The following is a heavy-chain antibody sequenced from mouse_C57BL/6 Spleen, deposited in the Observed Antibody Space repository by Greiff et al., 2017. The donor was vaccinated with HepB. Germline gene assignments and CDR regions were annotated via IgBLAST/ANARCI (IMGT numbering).Heavy chain of an antibody. CDR1: GYTFTSYW. CDR3: ARDSGNYDWYFDV. D-gene: IGHD2-1*01. V-gene: IGHV1-52*01. Sequence: VKLQQPGAELVRPGSSVKLSCKASGYTFTSYWMHWVKQRPIQGLEWIGNIDPSDSETHYNQKFKDKATLTVDKSSSTAYMQLSSLTSEDSAVYYCARDSGNYDWYFDVWGTGTTVTVSS. CDR2: IDPSDSET. J-gene: IGHJ1*03.